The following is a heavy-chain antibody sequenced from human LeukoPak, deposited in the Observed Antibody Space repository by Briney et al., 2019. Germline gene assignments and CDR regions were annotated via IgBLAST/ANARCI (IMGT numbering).Heavy chain of an antibody. CDR2: IKQDGSEK. CDR3: ARSSGAGSYDY. D-gene: IGHD1-26*01. V-gene: IGHV3-7*03. CDR1: GFTFSSYW. Sequence: GGSLRLSCAASGFTFSSYWMSWVRQAPGKGLEWVANIKQDGSEKYYVDSVKGRFTISRDNAENSLYLQMNSLRAEDTAVYYCARSSGAGSYDYWGQGILVTVSS. J-gene: IGHJ4*02.